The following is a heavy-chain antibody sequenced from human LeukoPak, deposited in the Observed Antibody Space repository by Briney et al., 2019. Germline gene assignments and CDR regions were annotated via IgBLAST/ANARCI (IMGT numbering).Heavy chain of an antibody. J-gene: IGHJ5*02. V-gene: IGHV4-39*07. Sequence: SETLSLTCTVSGGSISSSSYYWGWIRQPPGKGLEWIGSIYYSGSTYYNPSLKSRVTISVDTSKNQFSLKLSSVTAADTAVYYCARDSSANSGGYINWFDPWGQGTLVTVSS. CDR2: IYYSGST. D-gene: IGHD1-26*01. CDR3: ARDSSANSGGYINWFDP. CDR1: GGSISSSSYY.